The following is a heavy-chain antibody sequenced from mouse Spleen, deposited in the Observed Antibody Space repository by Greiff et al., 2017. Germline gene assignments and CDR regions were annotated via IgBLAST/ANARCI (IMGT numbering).Heavy chain of an antibody. J-gene: IGHJ2*01. CDR3: TTPYGSRGRYYFDY. D-gene: IGHD1-1*01. V-gene: IGHV14-4*01. CDR1: GFNIKDDY. CDR2: IDPENGDT. Sequence: EVQLQQSGAELVRPGASVKLSCTASGFNIKDDYMHWVKQRPEQGLEWIGWIDPENGDTEYASKFQGKATITADTSSNTAYLQLSSLTSEDTAVYYCTTPYGSRGRYYFDYWGQGTTLTVSS.